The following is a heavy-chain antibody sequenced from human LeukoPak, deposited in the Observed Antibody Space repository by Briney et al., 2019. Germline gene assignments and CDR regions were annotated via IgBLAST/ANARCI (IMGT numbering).Heavy chain of an antibody. Sequence: ASVKVSCKASGYTFTSYDINWVRQATGQGLEWMGWMNPNSGNTGYAQKFQGRVTMTRNTSISTAYMELSSLRSEDTAVYYCARGPTYDFWTYGWFDPWGQGTLVTVSS. D-gene: IGHD3-3*01. CDR1: GYTFTSYD. CDR2: MNPNSGNT. CDR3: ARGPTYDFWTYGWFDP. V-gene: IGHV1-8*01. J-gene: IGHJ5*02.